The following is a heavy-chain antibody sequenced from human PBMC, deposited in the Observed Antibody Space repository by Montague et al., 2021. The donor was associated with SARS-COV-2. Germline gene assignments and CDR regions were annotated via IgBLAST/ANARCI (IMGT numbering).Heavy chain of an antibody. V-gene: IGHV4-28*01. D-gene: IGHD1-14*01. CDR2: IYYSGST. CDR3: VRKTSGYHPFDD. CDR1: GYPINSRNW. Sequence: SETLSLTCAVSGYPINSRNWWGWIRQPPGKGLEWIGYIYYSGSTYYNPSLKSRVTMSMDASKNQFSLKLTSVTAVDTAVYYCVRKTSGYHPFDDWGQGTLVTVSS. J-gene: IGHJ4*02.